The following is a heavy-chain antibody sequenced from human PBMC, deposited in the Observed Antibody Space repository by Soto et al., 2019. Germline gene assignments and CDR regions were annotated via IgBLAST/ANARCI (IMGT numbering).Heavy chain of an antibody. V-gene: IGHV3-9*01. J-gene: IGHJ6*02. CDR1: GFTLDDYT. Sequence: SLRLSCAAAGFTLDDYTMHWVRQAPGKGLEWVAGVGWNGGDIVYADSVKGRFTVSRDNTKNSLYLEMNSLRTEDTAIYYRAKDRAVVVPVSTSYFHYYGLDVWGQGTTVTVSS. CDR2: VGWNGGDI. CDR3: AKDRAVVVPVSTSYFHYYGLDV. D-gene: IGHD2-2*01.